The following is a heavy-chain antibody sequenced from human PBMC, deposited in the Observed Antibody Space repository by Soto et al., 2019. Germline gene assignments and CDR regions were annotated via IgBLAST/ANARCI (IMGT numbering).Heavy chain of an antibody. CDR2: IYHRGSA. J-gene: IGHJ5*02. CDR1: GGSISSGDYY. Sequence: PSDTLSLTCSVSGGSISSGDYYWSWIRQHPGKGLGWIGYIYHRGSAYYNPSLKRRLKMSVDTSMNQFSLNLTSVPAADTAVYYCARYENWGYVWTDPLSQGAQVTVSS. CDR3: ARYENWGYVWTDP. D-gene: IGHD7-27*01. V-gene: IGHV4-31*03.